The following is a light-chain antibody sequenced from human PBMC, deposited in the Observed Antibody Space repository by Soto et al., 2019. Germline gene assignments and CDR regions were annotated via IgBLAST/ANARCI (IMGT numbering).Light chain of an antibody. Sequence: EIVMTQSPATLSVSPGERATLSCRASQSVSSNLAWYQQKPGQAPRLLIYGASNRATSIPDRFSGSGSGTDFTRTISRLEPEDFAVYYCQQYGSSDTFGQGTKVDIK. V-gene: IGKV3-20*01. J-gene: IGKJ1*01. CDR2: GAS. CDR1: QSVSSN. CDR3: QQYGSSDT.